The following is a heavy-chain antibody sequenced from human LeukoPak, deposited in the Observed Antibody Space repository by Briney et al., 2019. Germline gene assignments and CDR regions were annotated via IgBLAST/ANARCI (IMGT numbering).Heavy chain of an antibody. CDR2: IRSKANSYAT. CDR3: TTVTPAKFDY. Sequence: GGSLRLSCAASGFTFSSYAMSWVRQAPGKGLEWVGRIRSKANSYATAYAASVKGRFTISRDDSKNTAYLQMNSLKTEDTAVYYCTTVTPAKFDYWGQGTLVTVSS. D-gene: IGHD4-17*01. V-gene: IGHV3-73*01. CDR1: GFTFSSYA. J-gene: IGHJ4*02.